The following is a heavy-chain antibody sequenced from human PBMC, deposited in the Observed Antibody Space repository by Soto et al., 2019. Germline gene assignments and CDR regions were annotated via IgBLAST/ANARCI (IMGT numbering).Heavy chain of an antibody. Sequence: PGGSLRLSCAASGFTFRNYAMHWVRQAPGKGLECLAVIAYDGSNAFYRDSVKGRFTISRDNSKNTLYVQMNSLRAEDTAVYYCARDGLPGIAVAGYYFDYWGQGTLVTVSS. CDR3: ARDGLPGIAVAGYYFDY. J-gene: IGHJ4*02. CDR1: GFTFRNYA. V-gene: IGHV3-30-3*01. D-gene: IGHD6-19*01. CDR2: IAYDGSNA.